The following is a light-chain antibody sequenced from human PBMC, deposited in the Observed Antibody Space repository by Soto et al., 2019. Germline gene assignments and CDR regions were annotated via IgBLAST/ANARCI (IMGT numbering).Light chain of an antibody. J-gene: IGLJ3*02. Sequence: QSALTQPRSVSGSPGQSVTISCTGTSGDVGGYNYVSWYQQHPGKAPKLLIYDVNKRPSGVPDRFSGSKSGNTASLTISGLQAEDDADYYCCPHAGTYSLWVFGGGTQLTVL. CDR2: DVN. V-gene: IGLV2-11*01. CDR1: SGDVGGYNY. CDR3: CPHAGTYSLWV.